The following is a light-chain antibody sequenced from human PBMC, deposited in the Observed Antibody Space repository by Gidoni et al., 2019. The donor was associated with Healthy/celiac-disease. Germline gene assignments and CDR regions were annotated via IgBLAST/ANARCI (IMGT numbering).Light chain of an antibody. CDR3: QQYNNWPWT. J-gene: IGKJ1*01. V-gene: IGKV3-15*01. CDR2: GAS. Sequence: EIVMTQSTATRSVSPGERANLSCRASQSVSSNLGWYQQKPGQAPRLLIYGASTRATGIPARFSGSGSGTEFTLTISILQAEDFAVYCCQQYNNWPWTFGQGTKVEIK. CDR1: QSVSSN.